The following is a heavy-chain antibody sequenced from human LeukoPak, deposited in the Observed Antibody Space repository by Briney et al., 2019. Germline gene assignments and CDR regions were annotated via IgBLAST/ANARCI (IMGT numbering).Heavy chain of an antibody. CDR2: IHYSGNT. D-gene: IGHD3-10*01. Sequence: KSSETLSLTCTVSGGSISSYYWSWIRQPPGKGLEWIGNIHYSGNTDYNPSLKSRVTISVDTSKNQFSLKLSSVTAADTAVYYCARGTMVRGVTELQYYYYYYMDVWGKGTTVTISS. CDR3: ARGTMVRGVTELQYYYYYYMDV. J-gene: IGHJ6*03. V-gene: IGHV4-59*12. CDR1: GGSISSYY.